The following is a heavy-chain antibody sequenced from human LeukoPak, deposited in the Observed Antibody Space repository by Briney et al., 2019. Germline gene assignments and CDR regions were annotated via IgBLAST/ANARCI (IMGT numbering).Heavy chain of an antibody. J-gene: IGHJ6*04. V-gene: IGHV3-30*02. D-gene: IGHD3-10*02. CDR2: IPYDESDK. CDR3: AELGITMIGGV. CDR1: GFTFGGYG. Sequence: PGGSLRLSCAASGFTFGGYGIHWVRQGPGKGLEWVAFIPYDESDKYYADSVKGRFTISRDNAKNSLYLQMNSLRAEDTAVYYCAELGITMIGGVWGKGTTVTISS.